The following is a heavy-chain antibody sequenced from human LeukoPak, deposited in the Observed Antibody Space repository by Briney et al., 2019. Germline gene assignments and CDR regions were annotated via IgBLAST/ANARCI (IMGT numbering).Heavy chain of an antibody. J-gene: IGHJ4*02. CDR3: AKDVAAAECYYFDY. V-gene: IGHV3-23*01. CDR1: GFTFSSYW. CDR2: ISGSGGST. Sequence: PGGSLRLSCAASGFTFSSYWMNWVRQAPGKGLEWVSAISGSGGSTYYADSVKGRFTISRDNSKNTLYLQMNSLRAEDTAVYYCAKDVAAAECYYFDYWGQGTLVTVSS. D-gene: IGHD6-13*01.